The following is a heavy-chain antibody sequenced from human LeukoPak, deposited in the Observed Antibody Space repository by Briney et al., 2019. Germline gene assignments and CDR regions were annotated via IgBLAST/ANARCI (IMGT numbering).Heavy chain of an antibody. CDR1: GFTFGSYE. Sequence: PGGSLRLSCAASGFTFGSYEMNWVRQAPGKGLEWVSYISSSGSTIYYADSVKGRFTISRDNAKNSLYLQMNSLRAEDTAVYYCARAGVPAAIDYWGQGTLVTVSS. D-gene: IGHD2-2*01. CDR3: ARAGVPAAIDY. J-gene: IGHJ4*02. V-gene: IGHV3-48*03. CDR2: ISSSGSTI.